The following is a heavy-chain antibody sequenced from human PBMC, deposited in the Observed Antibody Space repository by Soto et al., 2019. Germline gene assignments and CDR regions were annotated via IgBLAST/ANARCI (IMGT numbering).Heavy chain of an antibody. CDR2: TYWDDDK. Sequence: PTCRVSVSFSVVSVSFTRIGVAWIRQPPGKALEWLALTYWDDDKRYNPSLKNRLTVSKDTSTNRVVLTITNMIPEDTGTYFCAHAGDYDPLSCDPCGPGTLIPSPQ. D-gene: IGHD4-17*01. CDR3: AHAGDYDPLSCDP. CDR1: VVSVSFTRIG. V-gene: IGHV2-5*02. J-gene: IGHJ5*02.